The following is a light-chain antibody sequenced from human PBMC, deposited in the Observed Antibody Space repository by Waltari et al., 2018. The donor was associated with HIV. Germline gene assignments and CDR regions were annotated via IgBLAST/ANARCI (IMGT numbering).Light chain of an antibody. CDR2: DGS. CDR1: YSVTTN. CDR3: QQYNHWPRT. Sequence: DTLLTQSPSSLSASLGERLTITCKASYSVTTNLAWYQQKPGKAPKLLIHDGSTRAAGIPARFSGSGSGTDFTLSISSLQSEDSAIYYCQQYNHWPRTFGGGTKVEIK. V-gene: IGKV3-15*01. J-gene: IGKJ4*02.